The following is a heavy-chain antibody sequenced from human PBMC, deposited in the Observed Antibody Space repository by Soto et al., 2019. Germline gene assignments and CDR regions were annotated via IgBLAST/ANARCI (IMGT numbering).Heavy chain of an antibody. CDR2: ISGSGGST. Sequence: GGSLRLSCAASGFTFSSYAMIWVRQAPGKGLEWVSAISGSGGSTYYADSVKGRFTISRDNSKNTLYLQMNSLRAEDTAVYYCAKDRYYYCSGGSCYRYFDYWGQGTLVTVSS. CDR3: AKDRYYYCSGGSCYRYFDY. J-gene: IGHJ4*02. D-gene: IGHD2-15*01. CDR1: GFTFSSYA. V-gene: IGHV3-23*01.